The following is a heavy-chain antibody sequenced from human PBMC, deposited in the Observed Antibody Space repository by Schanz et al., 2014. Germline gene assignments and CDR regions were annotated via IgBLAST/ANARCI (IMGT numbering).Heavy chain of an antibody. CDR3: ATENWWTVEK. CDR1: GFTVSSNY. CDR2: IYSGGST. D-gene: IGHD2-15*01. Sequence: EVQLVESGGGLIQPGGSLRLSCAASGFTVSSNYMSWVRQAPGKGLEWVAVIYSGGSTFYTDSVKGRFTISRDNSKNTLYLQMNSLIAEDTAVYYCATENWWTVEKWGQGTLVTVSS. V-gene: IGHV3-53*01. J-gene: IGHJ4*02.